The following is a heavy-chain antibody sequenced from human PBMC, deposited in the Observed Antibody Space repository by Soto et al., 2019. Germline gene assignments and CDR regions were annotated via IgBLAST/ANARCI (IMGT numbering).Heavy chain of an antibody. D-gene: IGHD7-27*01. J-gene: IGHJ4*02. V-gene: IGHV4-34*01. CDR1: GGSFSGYY. CDR3: ARGKILGPYDFDY. CDR2: INHSGST. Sequence: GSLRLSCAVYGGSFSGYYWSWIRQPPGKGLEWIGEINHSGSTNYNPSLKSRVTISVDTSKNQFSLKLSSVTAADTAVYYCARGKILGPYDFDYWGQGTLVTVSS.